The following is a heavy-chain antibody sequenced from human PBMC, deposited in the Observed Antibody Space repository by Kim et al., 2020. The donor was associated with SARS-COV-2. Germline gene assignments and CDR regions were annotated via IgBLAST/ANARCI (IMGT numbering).Heavy chain of an antibody. D-gene: IGHD2-21*01. Sequence: GGSLRLSCAASGFTFSSYSMNWVRQAPGKGLEWVSFISSNSGYIYYADSVKGRFTISRDNAKNSLFLQMNSLRAEDTAVYYCARDPYCGGDCYPDHSPDHYPPSYGLDVWGQGTTVTVSS. CDR3: ARDPYCGGDCYPDHSPDHYPPSYGLDV. V-gene: IGHV3-21*01. CDR1: GFTFSSYS. CDR2: ISSNSGYI. J-gene: IGHJ6*02.